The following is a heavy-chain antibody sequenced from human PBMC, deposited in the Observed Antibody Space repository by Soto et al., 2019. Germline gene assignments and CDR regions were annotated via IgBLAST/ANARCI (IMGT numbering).Heavy chain of an antibody. CDR3: GASVYDENYYYGMDV. J-gene: IGHJ6*02. CDR2: ISAYNGNT. V-gene: IGHV1-18*04. Sequence: ASVKVSCKASGYTFTSYGISWVRQAPGQGLEWMGWISAYNGNTNYAQKLQGRVTMTTDTSTSTAYMELRSLRSDDTAVYYCGASVYDENYYYGMDVWGQGNKGTVSS. CDR1: GYTFTSYG. D-gene: IGHD5-12*01.